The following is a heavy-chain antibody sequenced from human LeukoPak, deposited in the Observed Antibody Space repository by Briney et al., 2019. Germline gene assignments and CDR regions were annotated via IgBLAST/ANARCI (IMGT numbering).Heavy chain of an antibody. CDR3: ARESRPQWLATGPVDY. V-gene: IGHV1-46*01. D-gene: IGHD6-19*01. CDR1: GYTFTSYS. CDR2: INPSDGST. Sequence: ASVKVSCKASGYTFTSYSMHWVRQAPGQGLEWMGIINPSDGSTSYAQKFQGRVTMARDTPTSTVYIELSSLRSEDTAVYYCARESRPQWLATGPVDYWGQGTLVAVTS. J-gene: IGHJ4*02.